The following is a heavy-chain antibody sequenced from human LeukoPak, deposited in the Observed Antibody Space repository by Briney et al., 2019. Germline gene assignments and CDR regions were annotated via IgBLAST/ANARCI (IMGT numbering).Heavy chain of an antibody. J-gene: IGHJ6*03. CDR3: ARGGFYYYYYYYMDV. CDR2: IYYSGST. V-gene: IGHV4-39*07. D-gene: IGHD2/OR15-2a*01. Sequence: PSETLSLTCTVSGGSISSSSYYWGWIRQPPGKGLEWIGSIYYSGSTYYNPSLKSRVTISVDTSKNQFSLKLSSVTAADTAVYYCARGGFYYYYYYYMDVWGKGTTVTVSS. CDR1: GGSISSSSYY.